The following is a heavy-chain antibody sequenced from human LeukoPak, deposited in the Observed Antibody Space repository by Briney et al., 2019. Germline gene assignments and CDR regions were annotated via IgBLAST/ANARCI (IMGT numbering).Heavy chain of an antibody. Sequence: SETLSLTCTVSGGSISSYYWSWIRQPPGKGLEWIEYIYTSGSTNYNPSLKSRVTISVDTSKNQFSLKLSSVTAADTAVYYCARHYYDFWSGYYTNNWFDPWGQGTLVTVSS. J-gene: IGHJ5*02. V-gene: IGHV4-4*09. D-gene: IGHD3-3*01. CDR1: GGSISSYY. CDR3: ARHYYDFWSGYYTNNWFDP. CDR2: IYTSGST.